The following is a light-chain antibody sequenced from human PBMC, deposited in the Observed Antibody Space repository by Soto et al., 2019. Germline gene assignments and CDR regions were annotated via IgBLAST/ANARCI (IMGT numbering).Light chain of an antibody. Sequence: QSALTQPASVSGSPGQSITISCTGTSSDFGAYTSVSWYQQHPGKAPKLMIYEVSNRPSGVSNRFSGSKSANTASLTISGLQAEDEAHYYCTSYTSDNRSYVFGTGTKLTVL. V-gene: IGLV2-14*01. CDR3: TSYTSDNRSYV. CDR1: SSDFGAYTS. CDR2: EVS. J-gene: IGLJ1*01.